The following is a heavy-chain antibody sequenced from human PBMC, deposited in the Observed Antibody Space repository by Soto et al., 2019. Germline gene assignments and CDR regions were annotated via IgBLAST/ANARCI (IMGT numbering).Heavy chain of an antibody. J-gene: IGHJ4*02. V-gene: IGHV3-72*01. Sequence: PGGSLRLSCEGSGFTFSGHYMDWVRQAPGKGLEWLGRIRNKPNGHTTAYAASVKGRFTISRDDSKNLVHLQMNSLKSEDTALYYCSTTVITAPLFEYWGQGTLVAVSS. CDR1: GFTFSGHY. CDR3: STTVITAPLFEY. CDR2: IRNKPNGHTT. D-gene: IGHD2-21*02.